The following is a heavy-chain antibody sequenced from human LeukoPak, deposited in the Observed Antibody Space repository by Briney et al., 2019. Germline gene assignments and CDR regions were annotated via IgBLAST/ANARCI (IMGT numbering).Heavy chain of an antibody. V-gene: IGHV3-21*01. J-gene: IGHJ4*02. D-gene: IGHD5-12*01. CDR3: ARVASSSYGGYDY. Sequence: GGSLRLSCAASGFTFSSYSMNWVRQAPGKGLEWVSSISSSSSYIYCADSVKGRFTISRDNAKNSLYLQMNSLRAEDTAVYYCARVASSSYGGYDYWGQGTLVTVSS. CDR1: GFTFSSYS. CDR2: ISSSSSYI.